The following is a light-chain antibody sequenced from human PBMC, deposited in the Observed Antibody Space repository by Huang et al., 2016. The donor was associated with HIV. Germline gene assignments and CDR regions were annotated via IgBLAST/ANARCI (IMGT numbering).Light chain of an antibody. CDR2: GAS. CDR3: QQYNNWPPMYT. Sequence: EIVLTQSPATRSMSPGQRTTLSCRAIQSVSRNVAWFQPKPGQAPRLRIYGASTRATVIRARFSGSGSGTECTLTISSMQSEDVEVYYCQQYNNWPPMYTFGQGTKLEV. CDR1: QSVSRN. V-gene: IGKV3D-15*01. J-gene: IGKJ2*01.